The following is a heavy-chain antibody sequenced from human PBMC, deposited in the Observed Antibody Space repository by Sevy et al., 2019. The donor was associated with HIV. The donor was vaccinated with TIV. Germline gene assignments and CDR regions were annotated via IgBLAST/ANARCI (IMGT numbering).Heavy chain of an antibody. CDR1: GFTYSSYG. Sequence: GGSLRLSCAASGFTYSSYGMHWVRQAPGKGLEWVAVIWYDGTNKEYADSVKGRFTISRDNSKNTLYLQVNSLRAEDTAVYYCASESIAVAGIGYYFDYWGQGTLVTVSS. J-gene: IGHJ4*02. CDR3: ASESIAVAGIGYYFDY. CDR2: IWYDGTNK. V-gene: IGHV3-33*01. D-gene: IGHD6-19*01.